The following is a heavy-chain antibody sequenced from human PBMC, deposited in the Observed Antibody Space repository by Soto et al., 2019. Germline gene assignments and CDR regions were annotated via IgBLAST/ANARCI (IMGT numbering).Heavy chain of an antibody. V-gene: IGHV6-1*01. CDR3: VRLIGNSWLDY. Sequence: SQTLSLTCAISGNSISSNFVTWNWIRQSPSRGLEWLGRTYYRSNWYTDYAVSVKSRATINPDTSKNHFSLQLNSVTPEDTAIYYCVRLIGNSWLDYWGQGTLVTVSS. D-gene: IGHD6-13*01. CDR1: GNSISSNFVT. J-gene: IGHJ4*02. CDR2: TYYRSNWYT.